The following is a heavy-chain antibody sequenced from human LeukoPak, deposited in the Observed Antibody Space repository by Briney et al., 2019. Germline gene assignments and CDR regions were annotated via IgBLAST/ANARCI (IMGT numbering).Heavy chain of an antibody. V-gene: IGHV3-23*01. CDR2: ISGSGGST. CDR1: GFTFSSYA. CDR3: AKKYCSSTSCARFDY. J-gene: IGHJ4*02. D-gene: IGHD2-2*01. Sequence: GGSLRLSCAAPGFTFSSYAMSWVRQAPGKGLEWVSAISGSGGSTYYADSVKGRFTISRDNSKNTLYLQMNSLRAEDTAVYYCAKKYCSSTSCARFDYWGQGTLVTVSS.